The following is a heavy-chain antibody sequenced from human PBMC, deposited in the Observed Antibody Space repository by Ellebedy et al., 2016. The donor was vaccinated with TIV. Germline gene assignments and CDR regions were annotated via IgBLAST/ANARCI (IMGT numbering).Heavy chain of an antibody. CDR2: INTGGDTT. D-gene: IGHD1-26*01. Sequence: GGSLRLSXAASGFTSGFAFSSYPMGWVRQSPGQGLECVSGINTGGDTTYYADSVKGRFTISRDNSKNMLFMQMNSLRAEDTGIYYCTKDLGGYYPDAFDVWGQGAMVTVS. V-gene: IGHV3-23*01. CDR1: GFAFSSYP. CDR3: TKDLGGYYPDAFDV. J-gene: IGHJ3*01.